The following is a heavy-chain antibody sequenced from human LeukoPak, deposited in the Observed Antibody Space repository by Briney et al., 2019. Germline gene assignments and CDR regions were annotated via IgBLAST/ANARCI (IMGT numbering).Heavy chain of an antibody. CDR1: GYTFTGYY. Sequence: GASVKVSCKASGYTFTGYYMHWVRQAPGQGLEWMGIINPSGGSTSYAQKFQGRVTMTRDTSTSTVYMELSSLRSEDTAVYYCARAQSGVVPAAMPLDYWGQGTLVTVSS. J-gene: IGHJ4*02. D-gene: IGHD2-2*01. V-gene: IGHV1-46*01. CDR2: INPSGGST. CDR3: ARAQSGVVPAAMPLDY.